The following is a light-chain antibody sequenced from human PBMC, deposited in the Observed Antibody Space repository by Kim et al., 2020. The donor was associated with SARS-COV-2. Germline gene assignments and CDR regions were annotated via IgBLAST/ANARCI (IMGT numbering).Light chain of an antibody. V-gene: IGLV3-1*01. CDR3: QAWDSSTA. CDR2: QDS. Sequence: SYELTQPPSVSVSPGQTASITCSGDKLGDKYACWYQKKPGQSPVLVIYQDSKRPSGIPERFSGSNSGNTATLTISGTQAMDEADYYCQAWDSSTAFGGGTQLTVL. J-gene: IGLJ2*01. CDR1: KLGDKY.